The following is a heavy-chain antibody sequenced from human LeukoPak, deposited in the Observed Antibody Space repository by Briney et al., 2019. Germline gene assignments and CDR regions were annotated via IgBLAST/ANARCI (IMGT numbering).Heavy chain of an antibody. CDR1: GGTFSSYA. CDR3: ARDRSLSGGDFDY. Sequence: ASVKVSCKASGGTFSSYAISWVRQAPGQGLEWMGGIIPIFGTANYAQKFQGRVTITADESTSTAYMELSSLRSEDTAVYYCARDRSLSGGDFDYWGQGTLVTVSS. CDR2: IIPIFGTA. D-gene: IGHD6-25*01. V-gene: IGHV1-69*13. J-gene: IGHJ4*02.